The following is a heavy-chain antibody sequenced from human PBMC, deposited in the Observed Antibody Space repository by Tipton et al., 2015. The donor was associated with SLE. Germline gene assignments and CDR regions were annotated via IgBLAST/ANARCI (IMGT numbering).Heavy chain of an antibody. CDR1: GFTFSSYG. D-gene: IGHD3-10*01. J-gene: IGHJ5*02. CDR3: AKGASIGYGSGSYGGS. V-gene: IGHV3-30*02. CDR2: IRYDGSNK. Sequence: SLRLSCAASGFTFSSYGMHWVRQAPGKGLEWVAFIRYDGSNKYYADSVKGRFTISRDNSKNTLYLQMNSLRAEDTAVYYCAKGASIGYGSGSYGGSWGQGSLFTVSS.